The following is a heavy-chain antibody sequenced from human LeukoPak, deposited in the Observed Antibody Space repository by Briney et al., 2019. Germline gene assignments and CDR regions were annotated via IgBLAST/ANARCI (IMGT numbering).Heavy chain of an antibody. V-gene: IGHV3-66*01. D-gene: IGHD4-23*01. CDR2: IYRVGST. CDR1: GFTASSNY. Sequence: PGGSLRLSCAASGFTASSNYMSWVRQAPGKGLEWVSIIYRVGSTFYADSVEGRFTISRDNSKNTLYLQMNSLRVEDTAIYYCARDGGNNSWYGMDVWGQGTTVTVSS. J-gene: IGHJ6*02. CDR3: ARDGGNNSWYGMDV.